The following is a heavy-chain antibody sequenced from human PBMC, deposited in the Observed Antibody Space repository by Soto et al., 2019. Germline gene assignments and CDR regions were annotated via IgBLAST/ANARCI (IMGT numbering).Heavy chain of an antibody. D-gene: IGHD3-3*01. CDR2: INHSGST. CDR3: ARERNYDFWSGYFGTRVYYYYGMDV. J-gene: IGHJ6*02. CDR1: GGSFSGYY. V-gene: IGHV4-34*01. Sequence: SETLSLTCAVYGGSFSGYYWSWIRQPPGKGLEWIGEINHSGSTNYNPSLKSRVTISVDTSKNQFSLKLSSVTAADTAVYYCARERNYDFWSGYFGTRVYYYYGMDVWGQGTTVTVSS.